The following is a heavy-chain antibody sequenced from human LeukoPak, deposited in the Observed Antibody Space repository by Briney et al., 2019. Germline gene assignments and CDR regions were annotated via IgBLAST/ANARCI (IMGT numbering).Heavy chain of an antibody. CDR1: GFTFGTYS. CDR3: VRIWFADWYFDL. CDR2: ISSSSSYI. D-gene: IGHD3-10*01. Sequence: PGGSLRLSCAASGFTFGTYSMNWVRQAPGKGLEWVSSISSSSSYIYYADSMKGRFTISRDNAKNSLYLQMNSLRAEDTAVYYCVRIWFADWYFDLWGRGTLVTVSS. J-gene: IGHJ2*01. V-gene: IGHV3-21*01.